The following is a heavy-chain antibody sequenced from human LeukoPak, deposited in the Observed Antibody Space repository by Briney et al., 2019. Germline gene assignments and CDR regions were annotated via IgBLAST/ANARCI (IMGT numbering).Heavy chain of an antibody. CDR3: ATDFYDST. CDR1: CVSLYNAW. J-gene: IGHJ5*02. V-gene: IGHV3-15*07. Sequence: GGALRLSCATSCVSLYNAWMNWVRQAPGKGLEWVGRIRSNSDGGTIDYAAPVKGRFTLSRDDSKDTLYLQMNSLQTEDTAVYYCATDFYDSTWGQGTLVTVSS. D-gene: IGHD3-22*01. CDR2: IRSNSDGGTI.